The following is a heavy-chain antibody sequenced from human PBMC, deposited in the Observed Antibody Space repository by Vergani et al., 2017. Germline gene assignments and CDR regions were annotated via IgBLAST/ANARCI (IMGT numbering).Heavy chain of an antibody. D-gene: IGHD1-1*01. Sequence: QVHLVESGGGVVQPGRSLRLSCVVSGFTSSYYGMHWVRQAPGKGLEWVAVISYDGTQKYYADSVKGRFTISRDNSKITLYLQMNSLRTEDTVVYYCATKTCGTPGCQIGYFREWVQGTLVTVAA. J-gene: IGHJ1*01. CDR1: GFTSSYYG. V-gene: IGHV3-30*03. CDR3: ATKTCGTPGCQIGYFRE. CDR2: ISYDGTQK.